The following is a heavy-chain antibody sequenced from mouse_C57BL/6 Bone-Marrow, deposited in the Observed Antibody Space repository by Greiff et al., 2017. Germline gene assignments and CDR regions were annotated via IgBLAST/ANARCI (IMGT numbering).Heavy chain of an antibody. V-gene: IGHV1-81*01. Sequence: QVQLKHSGAELARPGASVKLSCKASGYTFTSYGIRWVQQRTGQGLEWIGEIYPRSGNTYNNEKFKGKATLTADKSSRTAYMELRSLTAEYSAVYFCAERSYDCRFAYWGQGTLVTVSA. CDR2: IYPRSGNT. CDR3: AERSYDCRFAY. CDR1: GYTFTSYG. J-gene: IGHJ3*01. D-gene: IGHD2-4*01.